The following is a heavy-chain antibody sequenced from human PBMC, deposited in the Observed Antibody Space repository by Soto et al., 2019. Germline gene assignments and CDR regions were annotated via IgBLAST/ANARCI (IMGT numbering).Heavy chain of an antibody. CDR3: AASSTSQLYYYGMDV. Sequence: SVKVSCKASGFTFTSSAVQWVRQARGQRLEWIGWIVVGSGNTNYAQKFQERVTITRDMSTSTAYMELSSLRSEDTAVYYCAASSTSQLYYYGMDVWGQGTTVTVSS. V-gene: IGHV1-58*01. CDR2: IVVGSGNT. J-gene: IGHJ6*02. D-gene: IGHD2-2*01. CDR1: GFTFTSSA.